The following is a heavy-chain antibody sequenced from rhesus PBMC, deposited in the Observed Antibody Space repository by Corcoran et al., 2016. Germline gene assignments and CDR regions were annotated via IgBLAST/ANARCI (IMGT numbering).Heavy chain of an antibody. CDR2: ISYDGSKK. CDR1: GFTFSSYG. D-gene: IGHD1-26*01. V-gene: IGHV3-54*02. CDR3: ARKNNWNYWESYGLDA. Sequence: EVQLVESGGGLVQPGGSLRLSCAASGFTFSSYGMPWVRQAPGKGLEWVGVISYDGSKKYDADSVKERFTISRDNSKNMLYLQMNNLKLEDTAVYYCARKNNWNYWESYGLDAWGQGVVVTVSS. J-gene: IGHJ6*01.